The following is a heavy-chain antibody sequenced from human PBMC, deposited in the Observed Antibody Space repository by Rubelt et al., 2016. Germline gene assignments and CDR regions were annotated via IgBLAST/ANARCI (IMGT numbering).Heavy chain of an antibody. CDR3: ARGTYGDYVSYFDY. J-gene: IGHJ4*02. D-gene: IGHD4-17*01. V-gene: IGHV3-64D*06. Sequence: RGGLEYVSAISSNGGSTYYADSVKGRFTISRDNSKNTLYLQMSSLRAEDTAVYYCARGTYGDYVSYFDYWGQGTLVTVSS. CDR2: ISSNGGST.